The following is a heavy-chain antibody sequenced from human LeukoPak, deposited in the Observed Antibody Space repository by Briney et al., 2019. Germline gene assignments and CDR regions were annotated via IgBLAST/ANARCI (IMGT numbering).Heavy chain of an antibody. J-gene: IGHJ5*02. CDR3: VRGAYYGAS. D-gene: IGHD3-10*01. Sequence: PGGSLRLSCAASPFTIRDYWMSWVRQTPGKGLEWVANIKQDGSEKYYVGSVKGRFSISRDNVKNILFLQMNSLRVEDTGVYYCVRGAYYGASWGQGTLVTVSS. CDR1: PFTIRDYW. V-gene: IGHV3-7*01. CDR2: IKQDGSEK.